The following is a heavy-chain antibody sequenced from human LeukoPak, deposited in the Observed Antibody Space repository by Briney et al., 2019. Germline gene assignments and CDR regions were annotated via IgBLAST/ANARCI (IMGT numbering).Heavy chain of an antibody. CDR3: ARVPPHYYDSSGYYGY. J-gene: IGHJ4*02. D-gene: IGHD3-22*01. V-gene: IGHV4-59*01. CDR2: IYYSGST. CDR1: GGSISSYY. Sequence: SETLSLTCTVSGGSISSYYWSWIRQPPGKGLEWIGYIYYSGSTNYNPSLKSRVTISVDTSKNQFSLKLSSVTAADTAVYYCARVPPHYYDSSGYYGYWGQGTLVTVSS.